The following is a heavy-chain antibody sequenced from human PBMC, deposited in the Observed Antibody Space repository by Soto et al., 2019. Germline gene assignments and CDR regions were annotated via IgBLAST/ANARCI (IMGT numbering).Heavy chain of an antibody. CDR1: GFTFSSYA. Sequence: GGSLRLSCAASGFTFSSYAMSWVRQAPGKGLEWVSAISGSGGSTYYADSVKGRFTISRDNSKNTLYLQMNSLRAEDTAVYYCATMIVVEGFFDYWGQGTLVTVSS. D-gene: IGHD3-22*01. CDR3: ATMIVVEGFFDY. V-gene: IGHV3-23*01. CDR2: ISGSGGST. J-gene: IGHJ4*02.